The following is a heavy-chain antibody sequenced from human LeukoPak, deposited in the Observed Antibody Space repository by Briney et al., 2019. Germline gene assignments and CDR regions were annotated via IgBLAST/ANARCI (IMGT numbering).Heavy chain of an antibody. D-gene: IGHD2-15*01. CDR1: GFTFSSYG. J-gene: IGHJ4*02. CDR3: XXXXXXSLLPHAYYFDY. Sequence: GGSLRLSCAASGFTFSSYGMHWVRQAPGKGLEWVAVISYDGSNKYYADSVKGRFTISRDNSKNTLYLQMNSLRAEDTAVYYXXXXXXXSLLPHAYYFDYWGQGTLVTVSS. CDR2: ISYDGSNK. V-gene: IGHV3-30*03.